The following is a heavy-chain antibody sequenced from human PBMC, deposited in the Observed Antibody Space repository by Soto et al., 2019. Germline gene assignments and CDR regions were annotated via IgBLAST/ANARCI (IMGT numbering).Heavy chain of an antibody. CDR1: GGSISSGGYS. J-gene: IGHJ4*02. V-gene: IGHV4-30-2*01. CDR3: AGGADIVAGGFDY. D-gene: IGHD5-12*01. CDR2: IYHSGST. Sequence: QLQLQESGSGLVKPSQTLSLTCAVSGGSISSGGYSWSWIRQPPGKGLEWLGYIYHSGSTYYNPSLKSRVTISVDRSKNQFSLKLSSVTAADTAVYYCAGGADIVAGGFDYWGQGTLVTVSS.